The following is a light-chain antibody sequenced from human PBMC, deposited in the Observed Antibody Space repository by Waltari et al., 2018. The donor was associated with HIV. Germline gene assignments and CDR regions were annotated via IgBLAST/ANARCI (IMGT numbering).Light chain of an antibody. CDR3: MQALQTPRT. J-gene: IGKJ1*01. V-gene: IGKV2-28*01. CDR2: LGS. Sequence: DLVMSQSPLSLPVTPGEPASISCRSSHSLLHSNGYNYLDWYLQKPGQSPQLLIYLGSNRASGVPDRFSGSGSGTDFTLKINRVEAEDVGVYYCMQALQTPRTFGQGTKVEIK. CDR1: HSLLHSNGYNY.